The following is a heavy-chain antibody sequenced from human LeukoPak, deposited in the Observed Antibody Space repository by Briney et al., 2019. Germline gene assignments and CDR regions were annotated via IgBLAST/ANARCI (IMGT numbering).Heavy chain of an antibody. V-gene: IGHV3-23*01. CDR2: ISGSGGST. J-gene: IGHJ4*02. D-gene: IGHD6-13*01. CDR3: AKGRYSSSWYHYFDY. Sequence: GGSLRLSCAASGFTFSSYWMSWVRQAPGKGLEWVSAISGSGGSTYYADSVKGRFTISRDNSKNTLYLQMNSLRAEDTAVYYCAKGRYSSSWYHYFDYWGQGTLVTVSS. CDR1: GFTFSSYW.